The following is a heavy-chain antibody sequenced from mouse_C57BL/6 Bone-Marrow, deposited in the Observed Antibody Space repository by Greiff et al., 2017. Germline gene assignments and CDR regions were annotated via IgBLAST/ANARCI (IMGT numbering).Heavy chain of an antibody. CDR1: GFTFSDYG. D-gene: IGHD1-1*01. CDR3: AREGTTVVSYYFDY. Sequence: EVKLVESGGGLVKPGGSLKLSCAASGFTFSDYGMHWVRQAPEKGLEWVAYISSGSSTIYYADTVKGRFTISRDNAKNTLFLQMTSLRSEDTAMYDCAREGTTVVSYYFDYWGQGTTLTVSS. CDR2: ISSGSSTI. J-gene: IGHJ2*01. V-gene: IGHV5-17*01.